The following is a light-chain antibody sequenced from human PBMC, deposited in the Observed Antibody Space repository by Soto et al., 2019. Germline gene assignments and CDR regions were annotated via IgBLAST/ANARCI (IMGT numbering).Light chain of an antibody. Sequence: DIEMVQSPSALSASVGDTVTITCRASQKSSPWLAWYQQKPGQAPKLPMYDVSSLKRGVPSRFSGSGSGTEFTLTISSLQPDDFATYYCQHYKDYSATLGQGTKVDIK. CDR3: QHYKDYSAT. CDR2: DVS. V-gene: IGKV1-5*01. CDR1: QKSSPW. J-gene: IGKJ1*01.